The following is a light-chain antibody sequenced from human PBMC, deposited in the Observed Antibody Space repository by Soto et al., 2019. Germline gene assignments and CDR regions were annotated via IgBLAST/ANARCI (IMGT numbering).Light chain of an antibody. J-gene: IGKJ2*01. Sequence: DIQMTHSPSSLSASVGDRVTITCQASQDIGHFLNWYQQKSGKAPRRLIYGASNLDTGVPSRFTGGVSGTDFLLTISRLQPEDVATYYCQQYDNLPYTFGQGTKVDIK. CDR2: GAS. CDR1: QDIGHF. V-gene: IGKV1-33*01. CDR3: QQYDNLPYT.